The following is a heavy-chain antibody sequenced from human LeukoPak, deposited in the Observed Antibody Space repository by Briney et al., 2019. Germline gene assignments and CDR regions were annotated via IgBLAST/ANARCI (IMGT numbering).Heavy chain of an antibody. CDR1: GYSFNNYW. CDR2: IDPSDSYA. CDR3: VLHVITMPRGWPHPAGLDP. D-gene: IGHD3-10*01. J-gene: IGHJ5*02. V-gene: IGHV5-10-1*01. Sequence: GKSLKISCRGSGYSFNNYWINWVRQMPGKGLEWMGTIDPSDSYATYNPSFQGHVTMSADKSIATAYLQWSSLKASDTAMYYCVLHVITMPRGWPHPAGLDPWGQGTLVTVSS.